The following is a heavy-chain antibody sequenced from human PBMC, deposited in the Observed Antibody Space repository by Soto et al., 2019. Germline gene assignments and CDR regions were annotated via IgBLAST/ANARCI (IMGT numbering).Heavy chain of an antibody. V-gene: IGHV3-23*01. CDR2: ISAGAVAT. D-gene: IGHD3-22*01. CDR3: AKGRESSRSYRPPDY. Sequence: GGSLRLSCAASGFTFSSYAMCWVRQAPGKGLEWVSAISAGAVATNYADSVKGRFTISRDNSKNTLYLQMNSLRDEDTAVYYCAKGRESSRSYRPPDYWGQGALVTVSS. J-gene: IGHJ4*02. CDR1: GFTFSSYA.